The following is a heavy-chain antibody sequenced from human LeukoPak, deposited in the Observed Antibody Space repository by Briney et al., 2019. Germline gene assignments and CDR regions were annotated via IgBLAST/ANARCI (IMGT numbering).Heavy chain of an antibody. Sequence: SETLSLTCTVSGASISNSNYYWGWIRQPPEKGLEWFGSIYYSGSTYYNPSLKSRVTISVDTSKNQFSLKLSSVTATDTAVYYCARHPRYCGTTNCLEYYFDYWGQGTLVTVSS. CDR3: ARHPRYCGTTNCLEYYFDY. CDR1: GASISNSNYY. CDR2: IYYSGST. J-gene: IGHJ4*02. D-gene: IGHD2-2*01. V-gene: IGHV4-39*01.